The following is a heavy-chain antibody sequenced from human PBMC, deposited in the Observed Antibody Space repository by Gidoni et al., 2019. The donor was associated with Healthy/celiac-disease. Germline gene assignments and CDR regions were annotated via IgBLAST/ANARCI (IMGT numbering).Heavy chain of an antibody. V-gene: IGHV3-30*18. CDR2: ISYDGSNK. Sequence: QVQLVESGGGVVQHGRTLGLSCAAPGFTFRSYGRHWVRQAPGKGLEWVAVISYDGSNKYYADSVKVRFTISRDNSKNTLYLQMNSLRAEDTAVYYCAKDRELLRYYYYGMDVWGQGTTVTVSS. J-gene: IGHJ6*02. CDR3: AKDRELLRYYYYGMDV. CDR1: GFTFRSYG. D-gene: IGHD1-26*01.